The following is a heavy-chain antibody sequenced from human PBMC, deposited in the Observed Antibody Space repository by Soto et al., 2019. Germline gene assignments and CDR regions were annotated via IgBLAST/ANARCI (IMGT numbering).Heavy chain of an antibody. Sequence: ASVKVSCKASGYTFTGYYMHWVRQAPGQGLEWMGWINPNSGGTNYAQKFQGWVTMTRDTSISTAYMELSRLRSDDTAVYYCARGEDYYGSGSYPWFDPWGQGTLVTVSS. CDR2: INPNSGGT. D-gene: IGHD3-10*01. CDR1: GYTFTGYY. CDR3: ARGEDYYGSGSYPWFDP. J-gene: IGHJ5*02. V-gene: IGHV1-2*04.